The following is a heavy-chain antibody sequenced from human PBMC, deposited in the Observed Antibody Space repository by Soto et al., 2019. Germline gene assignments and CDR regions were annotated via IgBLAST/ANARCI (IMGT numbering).Heavy chain of an antibody. V-gene: IGHV3-64*04. D-gene: IGHD3-22*01. CDR2: IRTNGGSA. Sequence: GSLRLSCSASGFTFSIYAMHWVRQAPGKGLEYVSSIRTNGGSADYADSVKGRFTISRDNSKNTLYLQMNSLKTEDTAVYYCTTDNYYDSSGYYQISYYYYYYGMDVWGQGTTVT. CDR1: GFTFSIYA. CDR3: TTDNYYDSSGYYQISYYYYYYGMDV. J-gene: IGHJ6*02.